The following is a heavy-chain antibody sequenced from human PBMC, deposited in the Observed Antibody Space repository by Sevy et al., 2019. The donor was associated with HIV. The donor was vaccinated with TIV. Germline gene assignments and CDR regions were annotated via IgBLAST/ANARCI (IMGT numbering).Heavy chain of an antibody. CDR1: GFTFSSYS. CDR2: ISSTSSYI. D-gene: IGHD1-26*01. CDR3: TRDQRELLIDY. Sequence: GGSLRLSCAASGFTFSSYSMNWVRQAPGKGLEWVSSISSTSSYIYYADSVKGRFTISRDNAKNSLYLQMSSLRAEDTAVYYCTRDQRELLIDYWGQGTLVTVSS. V-gene: IGHV3-21*01. J-gene: IGHJ4*02.